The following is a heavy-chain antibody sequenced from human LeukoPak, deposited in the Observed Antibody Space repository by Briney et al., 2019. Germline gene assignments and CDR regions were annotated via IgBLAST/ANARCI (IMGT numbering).Heavy chain of an antibody. CDR1: GFTFSSYS. D-gene: IGHD6-19*01. V-gene: IGHV3-48*01. CDR3: ARGPIAVAVYNWFDP. Sequence: QPGGSLRLSCAASGFTFSSYSMNWVRQAPGKGLEWVSYISSSSRTIYYADSVKGRFTISRDNAKNSLYMQMNSLRAEDTAVYYCARGPIAVAVYNWFDPWGQGTLVTVSS. CDR2: ISSSSRTI. J-gene: IGHJ5*02.